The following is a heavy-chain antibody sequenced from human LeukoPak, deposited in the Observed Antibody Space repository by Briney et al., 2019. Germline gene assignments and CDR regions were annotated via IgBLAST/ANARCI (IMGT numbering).Heavy chain of an antibody. V-gene: IGHV1-2*06. CDR3: ARDQGEAGGDYYDSSGYYYSFDY. J-gene: IGHJ4*02. CDR1: GYTFTGYY. Sequence: ASVKVSCKASGYTFTGYYMHWVRQAPGQGLEWMGRINPNSGGTNYAQKFQGRVTMTTDTSTSTAYMELRSLRSDDTAVYYCARDQGEAGGDYYDSSGYYYSFDYWGQGTLVTVSS. D-gene: IGHD3-22*01. CDR2: INPNSGGT.